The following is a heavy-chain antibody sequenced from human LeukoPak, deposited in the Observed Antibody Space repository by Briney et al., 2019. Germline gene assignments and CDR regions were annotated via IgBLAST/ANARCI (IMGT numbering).Heavy chain of an antibody. CDR2: ISGSGGST. V-gene: IGHV3-23*01. Sequence: PGGSLRLSCAASGFTVSRNYMSWVRQAPGKGLEWVSAISGSGGSTYYADSVKGRFTISRDNSKNTLYLQMNSLRAEDTAVYYCARGTGYSSSLIDYWGQGTLVTVSS. CDR1: GFTVSRNY. D-gene: IGHD6-6*01. CDR3: ARGTGYSSSLIDY. J-gene: IGHJ4*02.